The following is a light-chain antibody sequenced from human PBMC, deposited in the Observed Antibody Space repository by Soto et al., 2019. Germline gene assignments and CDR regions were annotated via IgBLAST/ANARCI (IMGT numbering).Light chain of an antibody. CDR2: DAS. V-gene: IGKV3-11*01. CDR1: QSVSSY. CDR3: QQRSNWPLLT. J-gene: IGKJ5*01. Sequence: EIVLTQSPATLSLSPGERATLSCRASQSVSSYLAWYQQKPGQAPRLLIYDASNRATGIPARFSGSGSGTDFTLTISSLEPEDFAVYYCQQRSNWPLLTFGQGTRLDIK.